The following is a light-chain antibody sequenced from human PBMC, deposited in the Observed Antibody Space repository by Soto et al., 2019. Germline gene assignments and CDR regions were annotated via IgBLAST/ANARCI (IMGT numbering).Light chain of an antibody. J-gene: IGKJ3*01. V-gene: IGKV1-5*03. CDR1: QSLSSW. Sequence: DIQMTQSPSSLSASVGDRVTITCRASQSLSSWLAWYQQKPGKAPKLLIYKASTLESGVPSRFSGSGSGTEFTLTISSQQPDDFATYYCQHYTSSPSFGPGPKVDV. CDR3: QHYTSSPS. CDR2: KAS.